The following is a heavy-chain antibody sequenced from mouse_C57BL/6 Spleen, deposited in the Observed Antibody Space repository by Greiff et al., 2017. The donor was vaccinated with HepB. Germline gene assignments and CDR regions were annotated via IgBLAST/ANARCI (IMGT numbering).Heavy chain of an antibody. CDR2: IHPNSGST. D-gene: IGHD2-3*01. Sequence: VKLQQPGAELVKPGASVKLSCKASGYTFTSYWMHWVKQRPGQGLEWIGMIHPNSGSTNYNEKFKSKATLTVDKSSSTAYMQLSSLTSEDSAVYYCARFWDGYFYFDYWGQGTTLTVSS. J-gene: IGHJ2*01. CDR3: ARFWDGYFYFDY. V-gene: IGHV1-64*01. CDR1: GYTFTSYW.